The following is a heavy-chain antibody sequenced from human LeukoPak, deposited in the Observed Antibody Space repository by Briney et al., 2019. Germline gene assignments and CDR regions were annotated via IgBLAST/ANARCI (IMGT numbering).Heavy chain of an antibody. CDR3: ARGRLNYNSGGYYDNPHLDY. CDR2: INPSGGST. D-gene: IGHD3-22*01. J-gene: IGHJ4*02. Sequence: ASVKVSCTASGYTFSSYYMHWVRQAPGQGIEWMGRINPSGGSTNYAQKFQGRVTMTRDMSTTTVYMGLSSLRSEDTAVYYCARGRLNYNSGGYYDNPHLDYWGQRTLVTVSS. CDR1: GYTFSSYY. V-gene: IGHV1-46*01.